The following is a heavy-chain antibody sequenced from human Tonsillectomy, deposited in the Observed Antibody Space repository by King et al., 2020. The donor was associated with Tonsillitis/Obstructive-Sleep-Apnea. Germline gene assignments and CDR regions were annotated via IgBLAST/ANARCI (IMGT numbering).Heavy chain of an antibody. CDR1: GGSISSYY. CDR3: ARGILNYYYGMDV. CDR2: MYYSGST. J-gene: IGHJ6*02. Sequence: VQLQESGPGLVKPSETLSLTCTVSGGSISSYYWSWLRQPPGKGLEWVGYMYYSGSTNYNPSLESRVTISVGTSKNQFSLKLSSVTAADTAVYYCARGILNYYYGMDVCGQGTTVSVSS. V-gene: IGHV4-59*01. D-gene: IGHD2-21*01.